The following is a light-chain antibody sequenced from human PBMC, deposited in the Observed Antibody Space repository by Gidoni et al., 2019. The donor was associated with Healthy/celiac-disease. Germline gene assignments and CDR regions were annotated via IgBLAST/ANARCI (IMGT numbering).Light chain of an antibody. V-gene: IGLV2-11*01. Sequence: QSALTQPRSVSGSPGPSVTISCTGTSRDVGGYNYVSWYQQHPGKAPKLMIYDVSKRPSGVPDRFSGSKSGNTASLTISGLQAEDEADYYCCSYAGSYTPVVFGGGTKLTVL. J-gene: IGLJ2*01. CDR2: DVS. CDR1: SRDVGGYNY. CDR3: CSYAGSYTPVV.